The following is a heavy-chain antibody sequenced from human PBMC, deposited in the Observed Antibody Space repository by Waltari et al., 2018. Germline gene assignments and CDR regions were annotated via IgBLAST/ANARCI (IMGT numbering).Heavy chain of an antibody. CDR3: ASDRGRGLYLDS. Sequence: QVQLQESGPGLVEPSGTLSPTCAVPGDSVSNHSCWGWVRQPPGKGLEWIGQVHHSGKPNYNPSFESRVTMSRDTANNEISLKMTSATAADTAVYYCASDRGRGLYLDSWGPGTLVTVSP. J-gene: IGHJ4*02. CDR1: GDSVSNHSC. CDR2: VHHSGKP. D-gene: IGHD2-15*01. V-gene: IGHV4-4*02.